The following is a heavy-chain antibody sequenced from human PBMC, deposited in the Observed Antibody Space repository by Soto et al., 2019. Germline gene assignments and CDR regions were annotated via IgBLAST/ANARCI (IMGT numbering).Heavy chain of an antibody. CDR3: ARDREGYSGFEYPAY. CDR1: GLTFSRYA. V-gene: IGHV3-30-3*01. J-gene: IGHJ4*02. CDR2: ISYGGSNK. Sequence: QVQLVESGGGVVQPGRSLRLSCAASGLTFSRYAMHWVRQAPGKGLEWVAIISYGGSNKYYADSVRGRFTISRDNSNNTLYLQMNSLRAEDTAVYYCARDREGYSGFEYPAYCGQGTLVTVSS. D-gene: IGHD5-12*01.